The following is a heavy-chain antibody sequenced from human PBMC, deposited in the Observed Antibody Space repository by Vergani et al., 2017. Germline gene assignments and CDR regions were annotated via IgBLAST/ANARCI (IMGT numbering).Heavy chain of an antibody. Sequence: ELQLLESGRGLLQPGGSLRLSCAASGFTFSSYAMSWVRQAPGKGLEWVSAISGSGGSTYYADAVKGRLTISRDNSKNTLYLQMNSLRAEDTAVYYCAKVDYEFWSGYYSFDYWGQGTLVTVSS. CDR3: AKVDYEFWSGYYSFDY. V-gene: IGHV3-23*01. D-gene: IGHD3-3*01. CDR1: GFTFSSYA. J-gene: IGHJ4*02. CDR2: ISGSGGST.